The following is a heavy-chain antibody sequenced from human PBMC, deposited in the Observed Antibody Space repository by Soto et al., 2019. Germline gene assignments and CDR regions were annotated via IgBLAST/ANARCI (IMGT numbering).Heavy chain of an antibody. Sequence: AASVKVSCKASGFIFTSSSVQWVRQARGQRLEWIGWITVGTGNTNYAQKFQERVTITRDMSTSTAYMELSNLRSEDTAVYYCAAGDSSGYYGGWGKGTQVTVPS. CDR3: AAGDSSGYYGG. J-gene: IGHJ4*02. CDR1: GFIFTSSS. V-gene: IGHV1-58*01. CDR2: ITVGTGNT. D-gene: IGHD3-22*01.